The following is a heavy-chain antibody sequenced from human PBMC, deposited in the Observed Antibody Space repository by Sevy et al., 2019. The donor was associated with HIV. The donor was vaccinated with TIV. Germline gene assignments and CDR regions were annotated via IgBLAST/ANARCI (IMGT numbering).Heavy chain of an antibody. CDR1: GYTFDSHD. J-gene: IGHJ2*01. D-gene: IGHD2-21*01. CDR3: ARSPSYSYAKRGDWVNWYFDV. CDR2: MNPNSGNT. Sequence: ASVKVSCKASGYTFDSHDINWIRQAPGQGLEWMGWMNPNSGNTGYAQRVQGRVTMTRTSSISTAYMDLNDLRSEDTALYYCARSPSYSYAKRGDWVNWYFDVWGRGTLVTVSS. V-gene: IGHV1-8*01.